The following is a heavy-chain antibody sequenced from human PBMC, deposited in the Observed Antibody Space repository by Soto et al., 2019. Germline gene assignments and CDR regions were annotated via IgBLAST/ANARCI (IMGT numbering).Heavy chain of an antibody. D-gene: IGHD2-15*01. J-gene: IGHJ4*02. CDR1: GYTFTRYA. V-gene: IGHV1-3*01. CDR2: INAGNGDT. Sequence: ASVKVSCQASGYTFTRYAIHWVRQAPGQRLEWMGWINAGNGDTRYSQEFQGRVTFTRDTSANTAYMELSSLKSEDTAVYYCARDCRGGPPGYFDSWGQGTLVTVSS. CDR3: ARDCRGGPPGYFDS.